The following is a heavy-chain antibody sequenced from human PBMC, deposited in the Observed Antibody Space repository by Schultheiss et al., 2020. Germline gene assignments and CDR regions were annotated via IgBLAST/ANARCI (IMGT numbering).Heavy chain of an antibody. CDR1: GYSISSGYY. CDR3: ARDSGGSYPYYGMDV. D-gene: IGHD1-26*01. CDR2: IYHSGST. V-gene: IGHV4-38-2*02. Sequence: SETLSLTCAVSGYSISSGYYWGWIRQPPGKGLEWIGSIYHSGSTYYNPSLKSRVTISVDTSKNQFSLKLSSVTAADTAVYYCARDSGGSYPYYGMDVWGQGTTVTVSS. J-gene: IGHJ6*02.